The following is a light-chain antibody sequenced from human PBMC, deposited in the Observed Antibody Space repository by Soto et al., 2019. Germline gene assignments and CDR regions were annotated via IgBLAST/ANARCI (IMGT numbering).Light chain of an antibody. Sequence: EIVLTQSTGTLSLSPGDRATLSCRASQSVSNNYLAWYQKKPGRAPRLLIYDASTRATGIPDRFSGSGSGTDFTLTISRLEPEDFAVYYCQQHGISHITFGQGTRLEIK. CDR2: DAS. J-gene: IGKJ5*01. CDR3: QQHGISHIT. CDR1: QSVSNNY. V-gene: IGKV3-20*01.